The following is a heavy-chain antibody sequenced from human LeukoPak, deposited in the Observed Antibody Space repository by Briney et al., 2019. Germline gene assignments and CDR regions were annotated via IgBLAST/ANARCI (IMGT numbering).Heavy chain of an antibody. Sequence: SETLSLTCTVSGGSISSYYWSWIRQPPGKGLEWIGYIYYSGSTNYSPSLKSRVTISVDTPKNQFSLKLSSVTAADTAVYYCAREVPYYYDSSGSPYFDYWGQGTLVTVSS. D-gene: IGHD3-22*01. J-gene: IGHJ4*02. V-gene: IGHV4-59*01. CDR3: AREVPYYYDSSGSPYFDY. CDR1: GGSISSYY. CDR2: IYYSGST.